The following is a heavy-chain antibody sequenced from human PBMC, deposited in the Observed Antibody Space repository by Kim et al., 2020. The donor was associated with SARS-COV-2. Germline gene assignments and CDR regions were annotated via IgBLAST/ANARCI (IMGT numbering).Heavy chain of an antibody. Sequence: SETLSLTCAVYGGSFSGYYWSWIRQPPGKGLEWIGEINHSGSTNYNPSLKSRVTISVDTSKNQFSLKLSSVTAADTAVYYCARESTYYYDSSGYQSGFDP. D-gene: IGHD3-22*01. J-gene: IGHJ5*02. CDR1: GGSFSGYY. V-gene: IGHV4-34*01. CDR3: ARESTYYYDSSGYQSGFDP. CDR2: INHSGST.